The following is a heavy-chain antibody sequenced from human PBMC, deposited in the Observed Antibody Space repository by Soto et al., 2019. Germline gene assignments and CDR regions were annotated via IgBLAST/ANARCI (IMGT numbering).Heavy chain of an antibody. J-gene: IGHJ4*02. V-gene: IGHV4-31*03. CDR2: IYYSGST. CDR1: GGSISSGGYY. CDR3: ARGVTMVRGVIHTPYFDY. D-gene: IGHD3-10*01. Sequence: QVQLQESGPGLVKPSQTLSLTCTVSGGSISSGGYYWSWIRQHPGKGLEWIGYIYYSGSTYYNPSLKSRVTIPVDTSKHQFSLRLSSVTAADTAVYYCARGVTMVRGVIHTPYFDYWGQGTLVTVSS.